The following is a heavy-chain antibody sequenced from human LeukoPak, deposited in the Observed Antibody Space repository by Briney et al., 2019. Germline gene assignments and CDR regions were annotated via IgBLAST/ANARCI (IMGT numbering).Heavy chain of an antibody. CDR1: GFTFSDYY. J-gene: IGHJ4*02. D-gene: IGHD3-10*01. CDR2: ISSSGSTI. Sequence: GGSLILSCAASGFTFSDYYMSWIRQAPGKGLEWVSYISSSGSTIYYADSVKGRFTISRDNAKNSLYLQMNSLRAEDTAVYYCAREQSLGSVLDYWGQGTLVTVSS. V-gene: IGHV3-11*01. CDR3: AREQSLGSVLDY.